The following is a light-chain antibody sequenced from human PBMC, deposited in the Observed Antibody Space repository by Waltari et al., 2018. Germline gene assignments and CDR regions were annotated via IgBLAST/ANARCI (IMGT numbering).Light chain of an antibody. CDR2: DVT. CDR1: SSDVGGSNY. J-gene: IGLJ3*02. CDR3: CSYAGSYTWV. Sequence: QFALTQPRSVSGSPGQSVTVSCTGTSSDVGGSNYVSWYQQHHGKAPKLMIYDVTNRPSGVPDRFSGSKSGNTASLTISGLQTEDEADYYCCSYAGSYTWVFGGGTKLTVL. V-gene: IGLV2-11*01.